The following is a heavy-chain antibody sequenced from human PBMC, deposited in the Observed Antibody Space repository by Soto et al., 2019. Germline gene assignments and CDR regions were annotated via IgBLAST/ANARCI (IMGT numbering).Heavy chain of an antibody. CDR2: ISGSGGTT. J-gene: IGHJ4*02. V-gene: IGHV3-23*01. D-gene: IGHD2-15*01. Sequence: LRLSCAASGFIFSSYAMTWVRQAPGKGLEWVSGISGSGGTTNYADSVKGRCTISRDNSKNTLYLQMNSLRAEDTAVYYCAKDVAEVVAASGFDFWGQGTLVTVSS. CDR3: AKDVAEVVAASGFDF. CDR1: GFIFSSYA.